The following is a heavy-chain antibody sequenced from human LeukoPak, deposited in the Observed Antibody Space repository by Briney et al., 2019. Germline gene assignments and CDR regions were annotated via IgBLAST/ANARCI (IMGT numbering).Heavy chain of an antibody. V-gene: IGHV3-53*01. Sequence: PGGSLRLSCAASGFSVSGNNMNWVRQAPGKGLEWVSVIYSGGITYYADSVKGRFTISRDNSKNTLYLQMTSLRAEDTAVYYCASESVAVAGYMVVWGKGNTVTVSS. CDR2: IYSGGIT. CDR3: ASESVAVAGYMVV. D-gene: IGHD6-19*01. J-gene: IGHJ6*03. CDR1: GFSVSGNN.